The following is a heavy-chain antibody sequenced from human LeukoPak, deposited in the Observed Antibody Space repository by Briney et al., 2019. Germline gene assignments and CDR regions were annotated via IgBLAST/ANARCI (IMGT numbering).Heavy chain of an antibody. D-gene: IGHD3-10*01. CDR1: GFTFSSYA. V-gene: IGHV3-30-3*02. Sequence: PGGSLRLSCAASGFTFSSYAMHWVRQAPGKGLEWVAVISYDGSNKYYADSVKGRFTISRDNSKNTPYLQMNSLRAEDTAVYYCAKSGVLLWFGEFKVYFDYWGQGTLVTVSS. CDR2: ISYDGSNK. J-gene: IGHJ4*02. CDR3: AKSGVLLWFGEFKVYFDY.